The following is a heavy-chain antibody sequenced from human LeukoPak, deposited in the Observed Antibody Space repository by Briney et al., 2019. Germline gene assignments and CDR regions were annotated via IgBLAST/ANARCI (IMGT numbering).Heavy chain of an antibody. CDR1: GFTFDDYG. D-gene: IGHD2-2*01. CDR2: INWNGGST. CDR3: ARDRDIVVDKGVDY. Sequence: GGSLRLSCAASGFTFDDYGMSWVRQAPGKGLEWVSGINWNGGSTGYADSVKGRFTISRDNAKNSLYLQMNSLTAEDTALSYCARDRDIVVDKGVDYWGQGTLVTVSS. J-gene: IGHJ4*02. V-gene: IGHV3-20*04.